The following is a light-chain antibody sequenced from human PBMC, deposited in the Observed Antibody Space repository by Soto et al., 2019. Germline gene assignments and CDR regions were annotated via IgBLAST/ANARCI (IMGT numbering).Light chain of an antibody. V-gene: IGKV3-15*01. CDR2: GAS. CDR1: QSVTSN. CDR3: QKYNNWPPT. Sequence: EIVMTQSPATLSVSPGERATLSCRASQSVTSNLAWYQQKPGQAPRLLIYGASTRATGIPARFSGSGSGTEFTLTISSLQSEDFAVYYCQKYNNWPPTFGQGKRLEIK. J-gene: IGKJ5*01.